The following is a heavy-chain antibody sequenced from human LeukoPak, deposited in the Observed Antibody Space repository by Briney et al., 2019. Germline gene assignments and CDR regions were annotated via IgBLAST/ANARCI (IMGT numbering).Heavy chain of an antibody. CDR3: TRESGAFSPFGF. J-gene: IGHJ4*02. CDR1: GGSITTTNW. V-gene: IGHV4-4*02. Sequence: PSETLSLTCAVSGGSITTTNWWSWVRQPPGKGLEWIGEVHLSGATHYNPSLESRVSMSIDKSKNHLSLEVTSVIAADTAIYYCTRESGAFSPFGFWGQGTLFTVSS. D-gene: IGHD1-26*01. CDR2: VHLSGAT.